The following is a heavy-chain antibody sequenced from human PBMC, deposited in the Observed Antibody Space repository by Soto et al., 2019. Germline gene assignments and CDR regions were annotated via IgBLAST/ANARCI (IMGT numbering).Heavy chain of an antibody. D-gene: IGHD3-10*01. CDR3: AREGYYSGSGSYSPPRYYGMDV. J-gene: IGHJ6*02. CDR1: GYTFISYG. CDR2: ISAYNDYT. Sequence: QVQLVQSGAEVKKPGSSVKVSCKASGYTFISYGISWVRQAPGQGLERMGWISAYNDYTNYAQKLQGRGTMTTDTYTRIAYRELRSVRSGDTAVYYCAREGYYSGSGSYSPPRYYGMDVWGQGTTVTVSS. V-gene: IGHV1-18*01.